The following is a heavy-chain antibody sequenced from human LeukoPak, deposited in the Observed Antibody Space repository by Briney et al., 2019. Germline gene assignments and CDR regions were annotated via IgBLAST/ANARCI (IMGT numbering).Heavy chain of an antibody. CDR1: GFTFEDYG. CDR3: ARDYRGHYYDSRGLVDWFGP. D-gene: IGHD3-22*01. CDR2: INWNGDRI. V-gene: IGHV3-20*04. Sequence: PGGSLRLSCAAFGFTFEDYGMSWVRQGPGKGLEWVSGINWNGDRIGYADSVKGRFTISRDNAKKSLYLQMNSLRAEDTALYYCARDYRGHYYDSRGLVDWFGPWGQGTLVTVSS. J-gene: IGHJ5*02.